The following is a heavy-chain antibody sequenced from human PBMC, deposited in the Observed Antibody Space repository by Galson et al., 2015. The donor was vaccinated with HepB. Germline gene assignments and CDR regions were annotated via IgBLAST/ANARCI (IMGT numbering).Heavy chain of an antibody. J-gene: IGHJ3*02. Sequence: QSGAEVKKPGESLKTSCKGSGYSFTSYWIGWVRQMPGKGLEWMGIIYPGDSDTRYSPSFQGQVTISADKSISTAYLQWSSLKASDTAMYYCARHPPVYGSGRGEAFDIWGQGTMVTVSS. CDR1: GYSFTSYW. CDR2: IYPGDSDT. D-gene: IGHD3-10*01. V-gene: IGHV5-51*01. CDR3: ARHPPVYGSGRGEAFDI.